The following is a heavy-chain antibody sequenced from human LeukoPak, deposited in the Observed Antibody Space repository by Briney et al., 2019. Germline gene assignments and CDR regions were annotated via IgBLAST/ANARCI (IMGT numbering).Heavy chain of an antibody. D-gene: IGHD4-17*01. J-gene: IGHJ4*02. CDR3: ARVLYGDSDY. Sequence: ASVKVSCKASGYTFSSHGISWVRQAPGQGLEWMGIIDPSGGSTRYPQKFQGRVTMTGDTSTSTVYMELSSLRFEDTAVYYCARVLYGDSDYWGQGTLVTVS. CDR1: GYTFSSHG. V-gene: IGHV1-46*01. CDR2: IDPSGGST.